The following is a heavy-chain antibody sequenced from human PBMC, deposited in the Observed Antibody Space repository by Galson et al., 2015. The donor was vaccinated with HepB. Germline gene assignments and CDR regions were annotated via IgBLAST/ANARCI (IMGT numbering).Heavy chain of an antibody. Sequence: SVKVSCKASGYSFYSYNIVWVRQAPGQGLEWVGWISVYTGDTNSAQKFQGRVTMTTDTSTSPAYMEVRSLSSDDTAVFYCARVGIDADTAVATPAYYYYGMDVWGRGTTVTVSS. CDR1: GYSFYSYN. J-gene: IGHJ6*02. CDR3: ARVGIDADTAVATPAYYYYGMDV. CDR2: ISVYTGDT. V-gene: IGHV1-18*04. D-gene: IGHD5-18*01.